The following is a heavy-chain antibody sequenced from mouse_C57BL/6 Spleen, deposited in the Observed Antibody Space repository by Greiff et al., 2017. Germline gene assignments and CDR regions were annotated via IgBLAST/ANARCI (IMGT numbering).Heavy chain of an antibody. Sequence: QVQLQQSGAELVKPGASVKLSCKASGYTFTSYWITWVKQRPGQGLEWIGDIYPGSGSTNYNEKFKSKATLTVDTSSSTAYMQLSSLTSEDSAVYYCARGLTTVVAPKAMDYWGQGTSVTVSS. CDR1: GYTFTSYW. CDR3: ARGLTTVVAPKAMDY. D-gene: IGHD1-1*01. J-gene: IGHJ4*01. V-gene: IGHV1-55*01. CDR2: IYPGSGST.